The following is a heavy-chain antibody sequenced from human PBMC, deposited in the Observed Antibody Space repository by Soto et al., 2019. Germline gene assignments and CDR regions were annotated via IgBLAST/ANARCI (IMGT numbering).Heavy chain of an antibody. D-gene: IGHD3-22*01. Sequence: EVQLLESGGGLVQPGGSLRLSCAASGITISNYPMSWVRQAPGKGLDWVSGISGSGDRTYYADSAKGRFTISKDISRNSLSPQLDSLGVEDTAVYFCVRDDGGYTSTAPHWGQGTLVTVSS. CDR1: GITISNYP. V-gene: IGHV3-23*01. CDR2: ISGSGDRT. CDR3: VRDDGGYTSTAPH. J-gene: IGHJ4*02.